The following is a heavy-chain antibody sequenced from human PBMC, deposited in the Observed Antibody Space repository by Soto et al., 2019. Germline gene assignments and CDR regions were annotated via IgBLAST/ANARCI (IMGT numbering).Heavy chain of an antibody. CDR1: GGSFSGYY. CDR2: INHSGST. V-gene: IGHV4-34*01. Sequence: SETLSLTCAVYGGSFSGYYWSWIRQPPGKGLEWIGEINHSGSTNYNPSLKSRVTISVDTSKNQFSLKLSSVTAADTAVYHCARLWFGGPFDPWGQGTLVTVSS. D-gene: IGHD3-10*01. CDR3: ARLWFGGPFDP. J-gene: IGHJ5*02.